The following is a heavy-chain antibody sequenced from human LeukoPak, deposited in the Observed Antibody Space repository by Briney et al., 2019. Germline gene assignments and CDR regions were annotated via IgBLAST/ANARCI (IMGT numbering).Heavy chain of an antibody. Sequence: GASVKVSCKVSGYTFTSYGISWVRQAPGQGLEWMGWISAYNGNTNYAQKLQGRVTMTTDTSTSTAYMELRSLRSDDTAVYYCARAVYAEYCSSTSCFYYMDVWGKGTTVTVSS. D-gene: IGHD2-2*01. CDR2: ISAYNGNT. CDR1: GYTFTSYG. J-gene: IGHJ6*03. V-gene: IGHV1-18*01. CDR3: ARAVYAEYCSSTSCFYYMDV.